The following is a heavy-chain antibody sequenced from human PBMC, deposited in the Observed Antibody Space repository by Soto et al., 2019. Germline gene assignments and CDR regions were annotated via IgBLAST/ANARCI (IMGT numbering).Heavy chain of an antibody. D-gene: IGHD6-19*01. Sequence: SETLSLTCTVSGGSISSSSYYWGWIRQPPGKGLEWIGSIYYSGSTYYNPSLKSRVTISVDTSKNQFSLKLSSVTAADTAVYYCARHRVAGPSEYFQHWGQGTLVTVSS. CDR2: IYYSGST. CDR1: GGSISSSSYY. CDR3: ARHRVAGPSEYFQH. J-gene: IGHJ1*01. V-gene: IGHV4-39*01.